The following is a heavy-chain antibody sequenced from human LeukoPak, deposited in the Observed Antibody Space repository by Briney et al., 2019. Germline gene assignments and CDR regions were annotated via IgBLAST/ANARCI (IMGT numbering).Heavy chain of an antibody. CDR2: IYYTGST. J-gene: IGHJ4*02. CDR3: VRRFSGSSELDY. Sequence: SETLSLTCTISGGSISSISYYWGWIRQPPGKGLEWIGSIYYTGSTYYNPSLKSRVTVSVDTSKNQFSLNLRSVTAADTAVYYCVRRFSGSSELDYWGQGTLVTVSS. V-gene: IGHV4-39*01. CDR1: GGSISSISYY. D-gene: IGHD1-26*01.